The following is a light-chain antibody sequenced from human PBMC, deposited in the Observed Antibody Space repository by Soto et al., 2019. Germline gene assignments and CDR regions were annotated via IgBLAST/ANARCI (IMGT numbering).Light chain of an antibody. CDR2: KVN. CDR3: SSDAGSNNLV. V-gene: IGLV2-8*01. CDR1: SSDAGGYNY. J-gene: IGLJ2*01. Sequence: QSALTQPPSASGSPGQSVTISCTRTSSDAGGYNYVSWYQHHPGKAPKLVIYKVNKRPSGVPDRFSGSKSGNTASLTVSGLQAEDEADYYCSSDAGSNNLVFGGGTKLTVL.